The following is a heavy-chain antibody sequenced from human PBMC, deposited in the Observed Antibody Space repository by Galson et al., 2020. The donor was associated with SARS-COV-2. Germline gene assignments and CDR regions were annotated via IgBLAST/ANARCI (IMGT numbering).Heavy chain of an antibody. CDR3: TRDDFWSGYYSY. Sequence: GGSLRLSCTASGFTFGDYAMSWVRQAPGKGLEWVGFIRSKAYGGTTEYAASVKGRFTISRDDSKSIAYLQMNSLKTEDTAVYYCTRDDFWSGYYSYWGQGTLVTVSS. CDR2: IRSKAYGGTT. CDR1: GFTFGDYA. V-gene: IGHV3-49*04. D-gene: IGHD3-3*01. J-gene: IGHJ4*02.